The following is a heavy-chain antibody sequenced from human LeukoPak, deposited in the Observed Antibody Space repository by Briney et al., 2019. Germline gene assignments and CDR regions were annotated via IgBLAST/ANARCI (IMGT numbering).Heavy chain of an antibody. D-gene: IGHD5-12*01. J-gene: IGHJ4*02. CDR1: GGSISSSSYY. Sequence: SETLSLTCTVSGGSISSSSYYWGWIRQPPGKGLEWIGSIYYSGSTYYNPSLKSRVTISVDTSKNQFSLKLSSVTAADTAVYYCARSSGYELDYWGQGTLVTVSS. CDR3: ARSSGYELDY. CDR2: IYYSGST. V-gene: IGHV4-39*07.